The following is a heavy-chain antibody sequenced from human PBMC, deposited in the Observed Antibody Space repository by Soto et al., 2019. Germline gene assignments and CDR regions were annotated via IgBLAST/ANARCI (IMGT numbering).Heavy chain of an antibody. V-gene: IGHV3-30-3*01. D-gene: IGHD3-22*01. CDR1: GFTFSSYA. J-gene: IGHJ4*02. CDR3: ARDQYYYDSSGYPN. CDR2: ISYDGSNK. Sequence: GGSLRHSCAASGFTFSSYAMHWVRQAPGKGLEWVAVISYDGSNKYYADSVKGRFTISRDNSKNTLYLQMNSLRAEDTAVYYCARDQYYYDSSGYPNWGQGTLVTVSS.